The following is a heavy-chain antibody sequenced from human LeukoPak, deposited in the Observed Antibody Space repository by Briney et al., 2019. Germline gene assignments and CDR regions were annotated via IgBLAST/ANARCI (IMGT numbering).Heavy chain of an antibody. CDR1: GDSISSDIW. Sequence: PSETLSLTCAVSGDSISSDIWWNWVRQPPGKGLEWIGEIHHSGGINYNPSLKSRVTISVDTSKNLFSLRLNSVTAADTAIYYCARNSSTIVSRIRTAIGFDSWGQGTRVTVSS. CDR3: ARNSSTIVSRIRTAIGFDS. D-gene: IGHD5/OR15-5a*01. J-gene: IGHJ4*02. CDR2: IHHSGGI. V-gene: IGHV4-55*09.